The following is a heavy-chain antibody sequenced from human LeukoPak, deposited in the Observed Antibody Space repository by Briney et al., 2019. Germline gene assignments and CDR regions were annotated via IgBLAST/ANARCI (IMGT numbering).Heavy chain of an antibody. CDR2: ISAYNGDT. Sequence: ASVKVSCKASGYTFTSYGISWVRQAPGQGLEWMGWISAYNGDTNYAQKLQGRVTMTTDTSTSTAYMELRSLRSDDTAVYYCARLTGSGYSSSWGSLEGATNFDYWGQGTLVTVSS. J-gene: IGHJ4*02. CDR3: ARLTGSGYSSSWGSLEGATNFDY. V-gene: IGHV1-18*01. CDR1: GYTFTSYG. D-gene: IGHD6-13*01.